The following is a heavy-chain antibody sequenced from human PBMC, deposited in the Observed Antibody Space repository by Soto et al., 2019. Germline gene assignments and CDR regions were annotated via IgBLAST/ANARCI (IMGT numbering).Heavy chain of an antibody. CDR1: GYTFSNYD. D-gene: IGHD5-12*01. V-gene: IGHV1-8*01. J-gene: IGHJ3*02. CDR3: ARGIKGLPPSAFDI. CDR2: LNPNTDKT. Sequence: ASVKVSCKAPGYTFSNYDINWVRQATGQGLEWMGWLNPNTDKTGSAEKFQGRVTMDRNTSTSTAYLELSGLRSDDTDVYYCARGIKGLPPSAFDIWGQGTRVTVSS.